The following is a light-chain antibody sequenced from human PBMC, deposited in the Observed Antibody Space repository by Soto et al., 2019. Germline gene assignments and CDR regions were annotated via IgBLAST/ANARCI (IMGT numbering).Light chain of an antibody. CDR1: QSVLYSSNNKNY. CDR3: QQYYSTPVT. Sequence: DIVMTQSPDSLAVSLGERATINCKSSQSVLYSSNNKNYLAWYQQKPGQPPKLLIYWASTRESGVPDRFSGSGSGTDFTLTFSSLQPEDVAFYYCQQYYSTPVTFGPGTKVDLK. V-gene: IGKV4-1*01. CDR2: WAS. J-gene: IGKJ3*01.